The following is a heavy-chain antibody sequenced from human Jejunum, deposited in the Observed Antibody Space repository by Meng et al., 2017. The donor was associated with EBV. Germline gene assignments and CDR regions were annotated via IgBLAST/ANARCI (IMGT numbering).Heavy chain of an antibody. CDR2: IIHSGST. V-gene: IGHV4-34*02. CDR3: ARKAVPGTFARPKFDY. J-gene: IGHJ4*02. Sequence: LRHWDHGLLQPCATLSLPVCVHVGSFHYNYWSWIRQPPGKGLEWIGEIIHSGSTNYDPSLKSRVTISVDRSKNQFSLKLTSVTAADTAVYYCARKAVPGTFARPKFDYWGQGTLVTVSS. CDR1: VGSFHYNY. D-gene: IGHD6-19*01.